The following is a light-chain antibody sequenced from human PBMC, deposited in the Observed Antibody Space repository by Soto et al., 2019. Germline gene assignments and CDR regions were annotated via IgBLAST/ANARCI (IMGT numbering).Light chain of an antibody. CDR3: SSYTRSSPYV. CDR2: EVS. V-gene: IGLV2-8*01. CDR1: SNDVGGYNY. J-gene: IGLJ1*01. Sequence: QSALTQPPSASGSPGQSVTISCTGTSNDVGGYNYVSWYQQHPGKAPKLMIHEVSKRPSGVPDRFSGSKSGNTASLTVSGLLTEDEADYYCSSYTRSSPYVFGTGTKLTVL.